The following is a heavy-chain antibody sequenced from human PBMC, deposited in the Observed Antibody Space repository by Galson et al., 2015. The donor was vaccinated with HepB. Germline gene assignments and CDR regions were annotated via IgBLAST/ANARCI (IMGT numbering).Heavy chain of an antibody. Sequence: SLRLSCAASGFTFSSYWMHWVRQAPGKGLVWVSRINSDGSSTSYADSVKGRFTISRDNAKNTLYPQMNSLRAEDTAVYYCARPTTVTDYFDYWGQGTLVTVSS. J-gene: IGHJ4*02. D-gene: IGHD4-17*01. CDR2: INSDGSST. V-gene: IGHV3-74*01. CDR1: GFTFSSYW. CDR3: ARPTTVTDYFDY.